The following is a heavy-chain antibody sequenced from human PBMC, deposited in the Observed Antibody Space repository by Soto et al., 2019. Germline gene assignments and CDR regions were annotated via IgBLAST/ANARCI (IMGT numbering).Heavy chain of an antibody. D-gene: IGHD5-12*01. V-gene: IGHV3-30*18. J-gene: IGHJ6*02. Sequence: QVQLVESGGGVVQPGSSLRLSCAVSGFTFSSYGMHWVRQAPDKGLEWVAVISYDGSNKYYADSVKGRFTISRDNSKNTLYLQMNSLRTEDTGVYYCAKDLVSYGYHEAPLDPMDVWGQGTTVTVSS. CDR2: ISYDGSNK. CDR1: GFTFSSYG. CDR3: AKDLVSYGYHEAPLDPMDV.